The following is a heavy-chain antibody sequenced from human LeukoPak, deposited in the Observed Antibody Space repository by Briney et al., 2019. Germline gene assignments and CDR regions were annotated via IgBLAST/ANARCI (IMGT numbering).Heavy chain of an antibody. J-gene: IGHJ4*02. CDR2: IYSGDTT. CDR1: GFTVSSNY. D-gene: IGHD3-22*01. Sequence: QPGGSLRLSCAASGFTVSSNYMSWVRQAPGKGLEWVSVIYSGDTTYYADSVKGRFTISRDNSRNTLYLQMNSLRAEDTAVYYCARDFYDSSGYYDYWGQGTLVTVSS. CDR3: ARDFYDSSGYYDY. V-gene: IGHV3-66*01.